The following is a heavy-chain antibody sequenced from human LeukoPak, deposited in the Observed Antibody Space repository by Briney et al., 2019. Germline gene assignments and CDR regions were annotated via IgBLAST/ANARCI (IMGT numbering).Heavy chain of an antibody. CDR2: IYYSGST. CDR3: ARDQNRAFDI. CDR1: GVSISSYY. J-gene: IGHJ3*02. V-gene: IGHV4-59*01. D-gene: IGHD1-14*01. Sequence: SETLPLTCTVSGVSISSYYWSWIRQPPGKGLEWIGYIYYSGSTNYNPSLKSRVTISVDTSKNQFSLKLTSVTAADTAVYYCARDQNRAFDIWGQGTMVTVSS.